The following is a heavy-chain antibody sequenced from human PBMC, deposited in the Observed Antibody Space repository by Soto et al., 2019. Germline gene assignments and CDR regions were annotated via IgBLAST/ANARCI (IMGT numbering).Heavy chain of an antibody. V-gene: IGHV5-10-1*01. Sequence: AESLKISCKGSGYSFTSYWISWVRQMPGKGLEWMGRIDPSDSYTNYSPSFQGHVTISADKSISTAYLQWSSLKASDTAMYYCAIHCSGGSCYTPYYYYYGMDVWGQGTTVTVSS. D-gene: IGHD2-15*01. CDR3: AIHCSGGSCYTPYYYYYGMDV. J-gene: IGHJ6*02. CDR1: GYSFTSYW. CDR2: IDPSDSYT.